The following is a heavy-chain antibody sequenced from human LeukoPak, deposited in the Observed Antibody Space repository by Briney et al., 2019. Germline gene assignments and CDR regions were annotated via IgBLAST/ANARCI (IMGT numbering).Heavy chain of an antibody. D-gene: IGHD7-27*01. CDR3: ARENWAPYY. J-gene: IGHJ4*02. CDR1: GFTFSSYW. V-gene: IGHV3-7*01. Sequence: GGSLRLSCAASGFTFSSYWMTWVRQTPGKGLEWVANIKQDGSERNYVDSVKGRFTISRDNAKNSLYLQMNSLRAEDTAVYYCARENWAPYYWGQGTLVTVSS. CDR2: IKQDGSER.